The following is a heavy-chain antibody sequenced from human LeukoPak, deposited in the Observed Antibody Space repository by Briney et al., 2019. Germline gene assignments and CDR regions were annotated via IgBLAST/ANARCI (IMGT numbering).Heavy chain of an antibody. Sequence: GGSLRLSCAASGFTFSSYEMNWVRQAPGKGLEWVSYISSSGSTIYYADSVKGRFTISRDNAKNSLYLQMNSLRAEDTAVYYCARHYTSGWYSEYFQHSGHRNLVTVSS. J-gene: IGHJ1*01. CDR3: ARHYTSGWYSEYFQH. D-gene: IGHD6-19*01. CDR2: ISSSGSTI. CDR1: GFTFSSYE. V-gene: IGHV3-48*03.